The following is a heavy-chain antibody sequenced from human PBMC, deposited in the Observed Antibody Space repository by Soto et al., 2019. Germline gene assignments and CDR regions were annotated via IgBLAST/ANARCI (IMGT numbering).Heavy chain of an antibody. CDR3: ARHHYDSSGLGLAVTSGMDV. Sequence: PGESLKVSYRGSCYKVSTWHNFSSYWIAWVRQMPGKGLEWMGIIYPGDSDTRYSPSFQGQVTISADKSISTAYLQWSSLKASDTAMYYCARHHYDSSGLGLAVTSGMDVWGQGTTVTVSS. CDR1: CYKVSTWHNFSSYW. J-gene: IGHJ6*02. D-gene: IGHD3-22*01. V-gene: IGHV5-51*01. CDR2: IYPGDSDT.